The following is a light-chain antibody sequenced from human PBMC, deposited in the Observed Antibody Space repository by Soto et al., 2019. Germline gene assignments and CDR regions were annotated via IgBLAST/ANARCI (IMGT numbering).Light chain of an antibody. CDR3: CSYAGNNIFV. J-gene: IGLJ1*01. Sequence: QSALTQPPSASGSPGQSVTISCTGTSSEVGGYNFVSWYQQYPGKAPKLMIYDVSKRPSGVSDRFSGSKSGHTASMTISGLQAEDEANYYCCSYAGNNIFVFGTGTKVTVL. V-gene: IGLV2-8*01. CDR2: DVS. CDR1: SSEVGGYNF.